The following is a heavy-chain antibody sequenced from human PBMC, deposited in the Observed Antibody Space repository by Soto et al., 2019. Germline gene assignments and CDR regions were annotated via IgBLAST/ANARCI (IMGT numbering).Heavy chain of an antibody. Sequence: QVQLVESGGGVVQPGRSLRLSCAASGFNFSSYGMHWVRQAPGKGLEWVAVVSDDGSNKYYADSVKGRFTISRDNSKNTLYLQTNSLRAEDTAVYYCAKEWVYDSSGWSFDYWGQGTLVTVSS. CDR3: AKEWVYDSSGWSFDY. V-gene: IGHV3-30*18. J-gene: IGHJ4*02. CDR1: GFNFSSYG. D-gene: IGHD3-22*01. CDR2: VSDDGSNK.